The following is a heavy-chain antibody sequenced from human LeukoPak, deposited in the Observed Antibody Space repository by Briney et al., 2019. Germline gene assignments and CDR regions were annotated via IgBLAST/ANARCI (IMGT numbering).Heavy chain of an antibody. CDR3: ASDYGDYADWFDP. J-gene: IGHJ5*02. CDR1: GGSFSGYY. Sequence: SETLSLTCAVHGGSFSGYYSSWIRQPPGKGLEWIGEINHIGSTNYTPSPKSRVTISVATTTTQFSLKLSSVTAADTAVYYCASDYGDYADWFDPWGQGTLVTVSS. D-gene: IGHD4-17*01. V-gene: IGHV4-34*01. CDR2: INHIGST.